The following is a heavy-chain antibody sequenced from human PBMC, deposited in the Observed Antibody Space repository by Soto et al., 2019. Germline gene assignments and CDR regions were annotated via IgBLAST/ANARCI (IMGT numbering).Heavy chain of an antibody. V-gene: IGHV1-69*05. Sequence: SVKVSCKASGGTFSSYAISWVRQAPGQGLEWMGEIIPIFGTANYAQKFQDRITITRDTSATTAYMELGSLASEDTAVYYCAREGALGGPNWFDPWGQGTLVTVSS. D-gene: IGHD3-16*01. CDR1: GGTFSSYA. CDR3: AREGALGGPNWFDP. CDR2: IIPIFGTA. J-gene: IGHJ5*02.